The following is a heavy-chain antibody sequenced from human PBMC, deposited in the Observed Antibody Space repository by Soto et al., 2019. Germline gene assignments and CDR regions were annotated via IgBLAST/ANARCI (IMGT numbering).Heavy chain of an antibody. CDR3: VRKVPVAYNREFDY. J-gene: IGHJ4*02. CDR1: GFTFSSYS. D-gene: IGHD1-1*01. V-gene: IGHV3-48*01. CDR2: INTSSSSI. Sequence: HPGGSLRLSCAASGFTFSSYSMNWVRQAPGKGLEWVSFINTSSSSIYYADSVKGRFTVSRDNDKNSVYLQMNSLRVEDTAIYFCVRKVPVAYNREFDYWGQGTLVTVSS.